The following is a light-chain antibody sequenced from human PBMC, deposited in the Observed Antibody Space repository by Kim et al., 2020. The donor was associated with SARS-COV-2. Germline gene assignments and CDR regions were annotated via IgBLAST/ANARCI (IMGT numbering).Light chain of an antibody. CDR1: RSVSSSC. CDR2: GAS. CDR3: QQYGSSPWT. Sequence: PPGERATISFSASRSVSSSCLAWYRQRPGQSPSLLIYGASRRATGIPDRFSGSGSGTDFTLTITRLEPEDFAVYYCQQYGSSPWTFGQGTKVDIK. V-gene: IGKV3-20*01. J-gene: IGKJ1*01.